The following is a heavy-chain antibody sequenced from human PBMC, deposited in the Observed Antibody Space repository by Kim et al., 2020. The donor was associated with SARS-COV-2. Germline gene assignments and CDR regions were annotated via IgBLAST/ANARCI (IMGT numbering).Heavy chain of an antibody. CDR2: ISGSGGST. CDR1: GFTFSSYA. J-gene: IGHJ6*02. Sequence: GGSLRLSCAASGFTFSSYAMSWVRQAPGKGLEWVSAISGSGGSTYYADSVKGRFTISRDNSKNTLYLQMNSLRAEDTAVYYCAASIAAAGRAYYYYGMDVWGQGTTVTVSS. V-gene: IGHV3-23*01. CDR3: AASIAAAGRAYYYYGMDV. D-gene: IGHD6-13*01.